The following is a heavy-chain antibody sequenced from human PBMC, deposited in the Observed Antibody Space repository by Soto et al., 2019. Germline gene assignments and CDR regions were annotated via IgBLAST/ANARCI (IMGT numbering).Heavy chain of an antibody. D-gene: IGHD5-18*01. CDR1: GFTFSDSA. V-gene: IGHV3-73*02. J-gene: IGHJ4*02. CDR2: IRSKVNTYAT. Sequence: EVQLVESGGGLVQPGGSLKLSCVASGFTFSDSAMHWVRQASGKGLEWVGRIRSKVNTYATAYAASVKGRFTISRDDSMNTAYLQMNSLKTGDTAVYYCTRRRDWTAMDPLDYWGQGTLVTVSS. CDR3: TRRRDWTAMDPLDY.